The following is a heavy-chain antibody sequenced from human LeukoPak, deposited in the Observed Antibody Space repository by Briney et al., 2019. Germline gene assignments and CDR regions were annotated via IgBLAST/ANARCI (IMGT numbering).Heavy chain of an antibody. D-gene: IGHD6-13*01. J-gene: IGHJ4*02. Sequence: GGSLRLFCAASGFTFYDYAMHWVRQAPGKGLEWVSGISWNSGSIGYADSVKGRFTISRDNAKNSLYLQMNSLRAEDTALYYCAKDQGGYIAAAAFDYWGQGTLVTVSS. V-gene: IGHV3-9*01. CDR2: ISWNSGSI. CDR3: AKDQGGYIAAAAFDY. CDR1: GFTFYDYA.